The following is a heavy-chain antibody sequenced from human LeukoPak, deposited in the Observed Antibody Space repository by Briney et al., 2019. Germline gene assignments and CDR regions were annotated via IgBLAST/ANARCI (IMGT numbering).Heavy chain of an antibody. CDR1: GFTFSSYS. D-gene: IGHD3-22*01. J-gene: IGHJ4*02. V-gene: IGHV3-21*01. CDR3: ARAEDSSGYYDLDF. CDR2: ISSSSSYI. Sequence: GGSLRLSCAASGFTFSSYSMNWVRQAPGKGLEWVSSISSSSSYIYYADSVKGRFTISRDNAKNSLYLQMNSLRAEDTAVYYCARAEDSSGYYDLDFWGQETLVTVSS.